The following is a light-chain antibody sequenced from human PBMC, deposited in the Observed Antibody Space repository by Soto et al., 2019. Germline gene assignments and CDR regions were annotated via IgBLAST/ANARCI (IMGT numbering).Light chain of an antibody. V-gene: IGKV1-5*01. CDR1: QNINNW. Sequence: DIQMTQSPSTLSASIGDRVTITCRASQNINNWIAWYQQKPGKAPKFLIYDASPLESGVPSRFSGSGFGTEFSLSISSLQADDFGCYYCRHMRTGGQGTKVEMK. J-gene: IGKJ1*01. CDR2: DAS. CDR3: RHMRT.